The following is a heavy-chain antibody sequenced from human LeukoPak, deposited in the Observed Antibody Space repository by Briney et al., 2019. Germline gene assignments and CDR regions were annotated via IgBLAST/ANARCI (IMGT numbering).Heavy chain of an antibody. J-gene: IGHJ5*02. V-gene: IGHV4-39*01. D-gene: IGHD3-10*01. CDR2: IYYSGTT. CDR3: ARHVLARGVFNWFDP. Sequence: PSETLSLTCTVSGGSISSSSYYWGWIRQPPGKGLEWIGSIYYSGTTYYNPSLESRVTLSVDTSKNQFSLKLSSVTAADTAVYYCARHVLARGVFNWFDPWGQGTLVTVSS. CDR1: GGSISSSSYY.